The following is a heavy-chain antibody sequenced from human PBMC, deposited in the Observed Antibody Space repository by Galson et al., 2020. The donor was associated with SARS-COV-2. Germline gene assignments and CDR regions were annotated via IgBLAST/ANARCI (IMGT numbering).Heavy chain of an antibody. D-gene: IGHD6-13*01. J-gene: IGHJ6*02. V-gene: IGHV4-34*01. Sequence: SETLSLTCAVYGGSFSGYYWSWIRQPPGKGLEWIGEINHSGSTNYNPSLKSRVTISVDTSKNQFSLKLSSVTAADTAVYYCARGLRSSSSWYLYYYSGMDVWGQGTTVTVSS. CDR2: INHSGST. CDR1: GGSFSGYY. CDR3: ARGLRSSSSWYLYYYSGMDV.